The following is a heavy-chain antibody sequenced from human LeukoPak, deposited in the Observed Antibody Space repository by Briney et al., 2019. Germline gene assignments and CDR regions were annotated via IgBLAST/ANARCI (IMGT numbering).Heavy chain of an antibody. V-gene: IGHV1-18*01. CDR2: ISAYNGNT. CDR3: AXXPGLRYCSSTSCYDSYYFDY. D-gene: IGHD2-2*01. CDR1: GYTFTSYG. Sequence: ASVKVSCKASGYTFTSYGISWVRQAPGQGLEWMGWISAYNGNTNYAQKLQGRVTMTTDTSTSTAYMELRSLRSDDTAVYYCAXXPGLRYCSSTSCYDSYYFDYWGQGTLVTVSS. J-gene: IGHJ4*02.